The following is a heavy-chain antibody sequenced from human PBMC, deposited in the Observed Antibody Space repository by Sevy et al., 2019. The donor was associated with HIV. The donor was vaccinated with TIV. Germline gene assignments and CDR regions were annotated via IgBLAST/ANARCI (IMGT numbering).Heavy chain of an antibody. CDR3: ARGGYSYGSY. CDR1: GGSFSGYY. J-gene: IGHJ4*02. Sequence: SETLSLTCAVYGGSFSGYYWSWIRQPPGKGLEWIGEINHSGSTNYNPSLKSRVTISVDTSKNQFSLKLSSVTAADTAVYYCARGGYSYGSYWGQGTPVTVSS. CDR2: INHSGST. V-gene: IGHV4-34*01. D-gene: IGHD5-18*01.